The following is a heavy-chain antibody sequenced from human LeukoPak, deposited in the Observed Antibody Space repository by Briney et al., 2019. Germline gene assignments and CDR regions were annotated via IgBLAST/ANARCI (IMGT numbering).Heavy chain of an antibody. CDR2: IYYSGST. CDR1: GASISSGDYY. Sequence: SETLSLTCTVSGASISSGDYYWSWIRQPPGKGLECIGHIYYSGSTYYNPSLKSRVTISVDTSKNQFSLKLSSVTAADTAVYYCARFGVLGYCSSTSCLGDYYGMDVWGQGTTVTVSS. D-gene: IGHD2-2*01. V-gene: IGHV4-30-4*02. CDR3: ARFGVLGYCSSTSCLGDYYGMDV. J-gene: IGHJ6*02.